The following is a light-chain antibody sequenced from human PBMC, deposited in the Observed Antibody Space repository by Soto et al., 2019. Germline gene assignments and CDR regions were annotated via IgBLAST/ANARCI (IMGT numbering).Light chain of an antibody. CDR3: QQRHSYPIT. CDR2: TAS. CDR1: QGISNY. J-gene: IGKJ5*01. V-gene: IGKV1-9*01. Sequence: DIQLTQSPSFLSASVGDRVTITCRASQGISNYLAWYQQRPGKAPNLLIYTASTLQSGVPSRFSGSGSGTEFTLPISSLQPEDFATYYCQQRHSYPITFGQGTRLEIK.